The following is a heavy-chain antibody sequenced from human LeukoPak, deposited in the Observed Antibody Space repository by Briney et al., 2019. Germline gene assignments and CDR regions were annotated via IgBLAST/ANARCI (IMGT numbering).Heavy chain of an antibody. J-gene: IGHJ3*02. V-gene: IGHV1-18*01. CDR3: ARVGAYCTSSSCLDI. CDR2: ISAYNGNA. CDR1: GYTFTNYG. Sequence: ASVKVSCKASGYTFTNYGISWVRQAPGQGLEWMGWISAYNGNANYAQKLQGRVTMTTDTSTNTAYLDLRSLRSDDTAVYYCARVGAYCTSSSCLDIWGPGTMVTVSS. D-gene: IGHD2-2*01.